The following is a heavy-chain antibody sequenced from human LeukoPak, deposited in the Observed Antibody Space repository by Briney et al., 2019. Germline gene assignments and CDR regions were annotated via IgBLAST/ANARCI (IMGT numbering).Heavy chain of an antibody. Sequence: QSGGSLRLSCAASGFTFSGSAIHWVRQASGKGLEWVGRIRGKANNYATAYSASVRGRFTISRDDSKNTAYLQMNSLKTEDTAVYYCTRLSPLNCTSTNCYPPFDYWGQGIPVTVSS. D-gene: IGHD2-2*01. CDR2: IRGKANNYAT. J-gene: IGHJ4*02. CDR3: TRLSPLNCTSTNCYPPFDY. V-gene: IGHV3-73*01. CDR1: GFTFSGSA.